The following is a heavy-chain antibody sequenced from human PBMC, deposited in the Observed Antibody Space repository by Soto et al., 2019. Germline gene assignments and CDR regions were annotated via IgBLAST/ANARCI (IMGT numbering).Heavy chain of an antibody. J-gene: IGHJ6*02. Sequence: ASVKVSCKASGYTFTGYYVHWVRQAPGQGLEWMGWINPNSGDTYLAQRFQGRVTMNRDTSIGTAYMELRGLTSDDTAEYYCAKGGAIVAAGTRVYLYNAMDVWGQGTTVTAP. CDR1: GYTFTGYY. CDR2: INPNSGDT. V-gene: IGHV1-2*02. D-gene: IGHD1-26*01. CDR3: AKGGAIVAAGTRVYLYNAMDV.